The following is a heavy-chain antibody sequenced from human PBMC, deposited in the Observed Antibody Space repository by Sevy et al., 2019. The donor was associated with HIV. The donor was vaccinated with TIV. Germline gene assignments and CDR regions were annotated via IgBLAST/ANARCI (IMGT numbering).Heavy chain of an antibody. V-gene: IGHV3-23*01. CDR2: ISGSGRFT. J-gene: IGHJ6*02. D-gene: IGHD2-15*01. CDR1: EFTFSSYA. CDR3: AKGFCSGATCPRDYYYYGMDV. Sequence: RLSCSASEFTFSSYAMSWVRQAPGKGLEWVSSISGSGRFTYYADFVEGRFIISRDNSKNTLSVQMNSLRAEDTAVYYCAKGFCSGATCPRDYYYYGMDVWGQWTTVTVSS.